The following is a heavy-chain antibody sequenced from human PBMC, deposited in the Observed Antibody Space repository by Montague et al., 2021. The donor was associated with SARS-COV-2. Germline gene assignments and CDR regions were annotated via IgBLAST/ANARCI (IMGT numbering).Heavy chain of an antibody. CDR2: INHSGST. Sequence: SETLSLTCAVYGGSVSDYYWSWIRQPPGKGLEWIGEINHSGSTNXNPSLKSRVTTSVDTSKNQFSLKLTSVTAADTAVYYCARGPRTTMIVVVITDIWFDPWGQGTLVTVSS. V-gene: IGHV4-34*01. D-gene: IGHD3-22*01. CDR1: GGSVSDYY. CDR3: ARGPRTTMIVVVITDIWFDP. J-gene: IGHJ5*02.